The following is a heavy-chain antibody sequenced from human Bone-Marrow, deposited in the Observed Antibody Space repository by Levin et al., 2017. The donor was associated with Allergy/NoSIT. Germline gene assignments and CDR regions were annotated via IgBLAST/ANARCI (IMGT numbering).Heavy chain of an antibody. J-gene: IGHJ4*02. V-gene: IGHV1-69*13. Sequence: SVKVSCKASGGTFSSYAISWVRQAPGQGLEWMGGIIPIFGTANYVQKFQGRVTITADESTSTAYMELSSLRSEDTAVYYCARDQGPGVFEATQHFDYWGQGTLVTVSS. CDR2: IIPIFGTA. D-gene: IGHD6-13*01. CDR3: ARDQGPGVFEATQHFDY. CDR1: GGTFSSYA.